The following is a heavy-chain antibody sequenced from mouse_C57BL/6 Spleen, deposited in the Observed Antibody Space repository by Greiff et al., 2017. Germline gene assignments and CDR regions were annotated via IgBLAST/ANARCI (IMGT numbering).Heavy chain of an antibody. CDR2: IDPGDGET. CDR3: ARWDDGSFDY. V-gene: IGHV14-2*01. CDR1: GFNIKDYY. J-gene: IGHJ2*01. D-gene: IGHD2-3*01. Sequence: VQLQQSGAELVKPGASVKLSCTASGFNIKDYYMHWVKQRTEQGLEWIGRIDPGDGETKYAPKFKGKATITADTSSNTAYLQLSSLTSEDTAVSYCARWDDGSFDYWGQGTTLTVSS.